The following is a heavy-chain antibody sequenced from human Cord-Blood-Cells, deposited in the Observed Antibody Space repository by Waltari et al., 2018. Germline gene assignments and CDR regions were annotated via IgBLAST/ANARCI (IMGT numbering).Heavy chain of an antibody. V-gene: IGHV4-30-2*01. CDR3: ARAVSSSWFYYFDY. Sequence: QLQLQESGSGLVKPSQTLSLTCAVSGGSISSVGYSWRWIRQPPGKGLEWIGYIYHSGSTYYNPSLKSRVTISVDRSKNQFSLKLSSVTAADTAVYYCARAVSSSWFYYFDYWGQGTLVTVSS. D-gene: IGHD6-13*01. J-gene: IGHJ4*02. CDR1: GGSISSVGYS. CDR2: IYHSGST.